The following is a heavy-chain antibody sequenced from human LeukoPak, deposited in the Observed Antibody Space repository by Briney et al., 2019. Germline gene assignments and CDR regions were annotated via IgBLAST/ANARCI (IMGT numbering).Heavy chain of an antibody. CDR1: GYTFTSYG. Sequence: GASVKVSCKASGYTFTSYGISWVRQAPGQGLEWMGWISAYNGNTNYAQKLQGRVTMTTDTSTSTAYMELRSLRSDDTAVYYCARVKPYSSGWYGGRGYYYYYMDVWGKGTTVTISS. CDR3: ARVKPYSSGWYGGRGYYYYYMDV. D-gene: IGHD6-19*01. V-gene: IGHV1-18*01. CDR2: ISAYNGNT. J-gene: IGHJ6*03.